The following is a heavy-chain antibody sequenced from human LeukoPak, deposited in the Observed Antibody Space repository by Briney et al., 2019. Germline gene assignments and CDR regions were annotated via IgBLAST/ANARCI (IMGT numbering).Heavy chain of an antibody. D-gene: IGHD2-2*01. CDR3: ARGYCSSTNCPIDY. V-gene: IGHV3-21*01. J-gene: IGHJ4*02. CDR2: ISSSSNYI. Sequence: PGGSLRLSCAASGFTFSSYSMNWVRQAPGKGLEWVSFISSSSNYIYYADSVKGRSTISRDNAKNSLYLQMNSLRAEDTAVYYCARGYCSSTNCPIDYWGQGTLVTVSS. CDR1: GFTFSSYS.